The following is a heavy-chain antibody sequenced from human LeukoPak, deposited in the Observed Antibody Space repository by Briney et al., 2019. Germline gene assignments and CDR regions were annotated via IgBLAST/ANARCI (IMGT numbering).Heavy chain of an antibody. Sequence: GGSLRLSCTASGFTFSSYAMNWVRQAPGKGLEWVSGIGAGGTFTYYADSVKGRFTIFRDNSRNTLYLQMNSLRADDTAVYYCAKDLDYTTYGYDFDYWGQGTLVTVSS. CDR3: AKDLDYTTYGYDFDY. J-gene: IGHJ4*02. V-gene: IGHV3-23*01. CDR1: GFTFSSYA. CDR2: IGAGGTFT. D-gene: IGHD4-11*01.